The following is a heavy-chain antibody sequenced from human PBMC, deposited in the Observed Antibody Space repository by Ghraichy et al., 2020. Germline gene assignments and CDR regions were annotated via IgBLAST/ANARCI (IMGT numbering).Heavy chain of an antibody. V-gene: IGHV3-43*02. CDR2: ISGDGGRK. J-gene: IGHJ6*02. CDR1: GFTFDEYV. D-gene: IGHD5-12*01. CDR3: AKRENSGSAFYGMDV. Sequence: GESLNISCAASGFTFDEYVLHWVRQAPGKGLEWVSLISGDGGRKYYADSVKGRFTISRDNRKNSLYLEMSSLRIEDTALYYCAKRENSGSAFYGMDVWGRGTTVNVS.